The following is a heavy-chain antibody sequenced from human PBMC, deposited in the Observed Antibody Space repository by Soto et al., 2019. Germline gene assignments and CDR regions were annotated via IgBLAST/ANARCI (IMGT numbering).Heavy chain of an antibody. J-gene: IGHJ5*02. CDR2: IYYSGST. Sequence: SETLSLTCTVSGGSISSGGYYWSWIRQHPGKGLEWIGYIYYSGSTYYNPSLKSRVTISVDTSKNQFSLKLSSVTAADTAVYYCARGMLYYYDSSGSDTSYWFDPWGQGTLVTVSS. V-gene: IGHV4-31*03. CDR3: ARGMLYYYDSSGSDTSYWFDP. D-gene: IGHD3-22*01. CDR1: GGSISSGGYY.